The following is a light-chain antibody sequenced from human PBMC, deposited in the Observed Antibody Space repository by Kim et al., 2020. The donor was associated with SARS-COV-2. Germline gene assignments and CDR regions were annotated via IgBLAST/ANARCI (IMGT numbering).Light chain of an antibody. V-gene: IGLV3-19*01. Sequence: SSELTQDPAVSVALGQTVRITCQGDSLRSYYATWYQQKPRQAPLLVIFGRNNRPSGIPDRFSGFTSGNTASLTISGAQAEDEADFYCQSRDSGGNVVFGGGTKLTVL. CDR3: QSRDSGGNVV. CDR1: SLRSYY. CDR2: GRN. J-gene: IGLJ2*01.